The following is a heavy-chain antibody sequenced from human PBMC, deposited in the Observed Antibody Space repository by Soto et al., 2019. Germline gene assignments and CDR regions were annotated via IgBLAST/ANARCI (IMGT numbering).Heavy chain of an antibody. Sequence: QVQLVQSGAEVKKPGSSVKVSCKASGGTFSSYGISWVRQAPGQGLEWMGGIIPIIGTANYAQKFQGRVTIHADESTSPAYMELSSLRSEDTAVYYCARPTYYDFWSGYQTGYYYYGMDVWGQGTTVTVSS. CDR2: IIPIIGTA. CDR3: ARPTYYDFWSGYQTGYYYYGMDV. J-gene: IGHJ6*02. CDR1: GGTFSSYG. V-gene: IGHV1-69*12. D-gene: IGHD3-3*01.